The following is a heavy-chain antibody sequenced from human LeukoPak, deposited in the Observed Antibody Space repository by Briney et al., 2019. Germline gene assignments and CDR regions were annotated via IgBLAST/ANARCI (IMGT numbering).Heavy chain of an antibody. V-gene: IGHV1-69*13. CDR3: ASLRGLEVATIMDY. CDR2: IIPIFGTA. Sequence: SVKVPCKASGGTFSSYAISWVRQAPGQEVEWMGGIIPIFGTANYAQKCQGRVTITADESTSTAYMELSSLRSEDTAVYYCASLRGLEVATIMDYWGQGTLVTVSS. D-gene: IGHD5-12*01. CDR1: GGTFSSYA. J-gene: IGHJ4*02.